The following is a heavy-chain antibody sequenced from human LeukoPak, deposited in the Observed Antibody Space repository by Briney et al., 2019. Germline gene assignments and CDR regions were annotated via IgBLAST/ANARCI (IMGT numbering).Heavy chain of an antibody. CDR1: GFTFSEFW. D-gene: IGHD3-16*01. Sequence: GGSLRLSCAASGFTFSEFWMTWVRQAPGKGLEWVANINQDGREKYYLDSVKGRFTIPRDNAKSSLFLQMTSLRAEDTAVYYCARNWAVNWFAPWGQGTLVTVSS. V-gene: IGHV3-7*01. CDR3: ARNWAVNWFAP. CDR2: INQDGREK. J-gene: IGHJ5*02.